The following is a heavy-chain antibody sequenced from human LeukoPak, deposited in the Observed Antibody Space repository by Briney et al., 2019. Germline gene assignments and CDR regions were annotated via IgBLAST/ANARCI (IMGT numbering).Heavy chain of an antibody. CDR2: IYYSGST. D-gene: IGHD3-22*01. CDR1: GGSISSGGYS. J-gene: IGHJ4*02. V-gene: IGHV4-30-4*07. Sequence: SETLSLTCAVSGGSISSGGYSWSWIRQPPGKGLEWIGYIYYSGSTYYNPSLKSRVTIPVDTSKNQFSLKLSSVTAADTAVYYCARGLEERSITMIVVVITGGIFDYWGQGTLVTVSS. CDR3: ARGLEERSITMIVVVITGGIFDY.